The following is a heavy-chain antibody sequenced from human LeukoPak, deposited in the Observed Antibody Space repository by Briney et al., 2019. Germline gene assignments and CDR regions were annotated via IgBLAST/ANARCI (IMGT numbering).Heavy chain of an antibody. D-gene: IGHD5-12*01. Sequence: GSVKVSCKVSGYTLTELSMHWVRQAPGKGLEWMGGFDPEDGETICAQKFQGRVTMTEDTSTDTAYMELSSLRSEDTAVYYCATAPRYSGYVDYYGMDVWGQGTTVTVSS. CDR1: GYTLTELS. V-gene: IGHV1-24*01. CDR3: ATAPRYSGYVDYYGMDV. CDR2: FDPEDGET. J-gene: IGHJ6*02.